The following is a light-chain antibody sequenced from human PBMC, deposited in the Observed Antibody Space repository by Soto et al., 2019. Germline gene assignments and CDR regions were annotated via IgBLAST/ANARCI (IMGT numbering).Light chain of an antibody. CDR1: SSDVGNYNY. CDR3: SSYAGSNIGV. J-gene: IGLJ3*02. CDR2: EVS. Sequence: QSALTQSPSASGSPGQSVTISCTGTSSDVGNYNYVSWYQQHPGKAPKLMIYEVSKRPSGVPDRFSDSKSGNTASLTVSGLQVEDEADYYCSSYAGSNIGVFGGGTKVTVL. V-gene: IGLV2-8*01.